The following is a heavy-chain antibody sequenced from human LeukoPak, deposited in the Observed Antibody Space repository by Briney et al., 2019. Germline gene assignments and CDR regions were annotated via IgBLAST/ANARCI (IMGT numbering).Heavy chain of an antibody. D-gene: IGHD1-1*01. V-gene: IGHV3-33*08. CDR2: IWYGGSNK. Sequence: PGGSLRLSCAASGFTFSSYGMRWVRQAPGKGLEWVAVIWYGGSNKYYADSVKGRFTISRDNSKNTLYLQMNSLRAEDTAVYYCARDQGTTLSAFDIWGQGTMVIVSS. J-gene: IGHJ3*02. CDR3: ARDQGTTLSAFDI. CDR1: GFTFSSYG.